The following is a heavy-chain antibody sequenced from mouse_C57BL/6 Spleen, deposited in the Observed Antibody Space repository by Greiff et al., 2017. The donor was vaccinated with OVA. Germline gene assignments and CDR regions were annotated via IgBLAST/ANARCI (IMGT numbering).Heavy chain of an antibody. CDR3: ARVGAYYSNYFDY. Sequence: EVMLVESEGGLVQPGSSMKLSCTASGFTFSDYYMAWVRQVPEKGLEWVANINYDGSSTYYLDSLKSRFIISRDNAKNILYLQMSSLKSEDTATYYCARVGAYYSNYFDYWGQGTTLTVSS. J-gene: IGHJ2*01. CDR2: INYDGSST. D-gene: IGHD2-5*01. CDR1: GFTFSDYY. V-gene: IGHV5-16*01.